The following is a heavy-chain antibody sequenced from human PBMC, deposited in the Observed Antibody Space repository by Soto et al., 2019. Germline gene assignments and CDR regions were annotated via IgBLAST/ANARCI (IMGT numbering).Heavy chain of an antibody. V-gene: IGHV4-59*01. Sequence: KTSETLSLTCTVSGGSISSYYWSWIRQPPGKGLEWIGYIYYSGSTNYNPSLKSRVTISVDTSKNQFSLKLSSVTAADTAVYYCARTPGIAAAGIDYWGQGTLVTVSS. D-gene: IGHD6-13*01. CDR1: GGSISSYY. CDR2: IYYSGST. J-gene: IGHJ4*02. CDR3: ARTPGIAAAGIDY.